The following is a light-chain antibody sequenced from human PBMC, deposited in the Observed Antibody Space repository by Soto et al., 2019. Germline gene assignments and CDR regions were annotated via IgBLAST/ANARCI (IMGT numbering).Light chain of an antibody. V-gene: IGKV3-20*01. Sequence: DIALTQSPGTLSLSPGDRAILSCRASQSVNSGSLAWYQQRPGQAPRLLIYGATIRATGIPDKFSGSGSGTDVTLTISRLEPEDFAVYYCQQYGSSVRTFGQGTKVEIK. CDR2: GAT. CDR3: QQYGSSVRT. J-gene: IGKJ1*01. CDR1: QSVNSGS.